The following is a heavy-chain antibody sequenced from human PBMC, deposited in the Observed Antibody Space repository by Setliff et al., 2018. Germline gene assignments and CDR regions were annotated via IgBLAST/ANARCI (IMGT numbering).Heavy chain of an antibody. Sequence: SETLSLTCAVYGGSFSGYYWSWIRQPPGKGLEWIGEINHSGSTNYYPYLKSRVTISVDTSKNKFSLKLRSVTAADTATYYCAREPSPSDALDIWGQGTMVTVSS. CDR1: GGSFSGYY. CDR2: INHSGST. CDR3: AREPSPSDALDI. J-gene: IGHJ3*02. V-gene: IGHV4-34*01.